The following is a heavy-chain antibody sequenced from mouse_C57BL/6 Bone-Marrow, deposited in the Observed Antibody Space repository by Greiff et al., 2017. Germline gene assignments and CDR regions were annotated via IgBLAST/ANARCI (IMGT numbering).Heavy chain of an antibody. J-gene: IGHJ3*01. V-gene: IGHV5-9-1*02. CDR1: GFTFSSYA. CDR3: TRGHDGYSWFAY. D-gene: IGHD2-3*01. Sequence: EVQLVESGEGLVKPGGSLKLSCAASGFTFSSYAMSWVRQTPEKRLEWVAYISSGGDYIYYADTVKGRFTISRDNARNTLYLQMSSLKSEDTAMYYCTRGHDGYSWFAYWGQGTLVTVSA. CDR2: ISSGGDYI.